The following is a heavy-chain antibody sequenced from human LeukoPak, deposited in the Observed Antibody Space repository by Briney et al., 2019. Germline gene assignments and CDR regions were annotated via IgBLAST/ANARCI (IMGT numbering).Heavy chain of an antibody. D-gene: IGHD2-21*01. CDR1: SGSISSNKYY. CDR2: IYYSGST. CDR3: ATAYSGGYQGLDI. V-gene: IGHV4-39*01. J-gene: IGHJ3*02. Sequence: SETLSLTFTVSSGSISSNKYYWGWIRQPPGKGLEWIGSIYYSGSTYYNPTLKSRVTIFVDTSKNHFSLKLSSVTAADTAVYYCATAYSGGYQGLDIWGQGTMVTVSS.